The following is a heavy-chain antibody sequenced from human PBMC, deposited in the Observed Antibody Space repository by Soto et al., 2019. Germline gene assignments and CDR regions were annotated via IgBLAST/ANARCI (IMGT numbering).Heavy chain of an antibody. J-gene: IGHJ4*02. Sequence: PSETLSLTCTVSGGSISSGGYYWSWIRQHPGKGLEWIGYIYYSGSTYYNPSLKSRVTISVDTSKNQFSLKLSSVTAADTAVYYCARVVGSTVTIENNGVVFDYWGQGTLVTVSS. D-gene: IGHD4-4*01. CDR2: IYYSGST. CDR3: ARVVGSTVTIENNGVVFDY. V-gene: IGHV4-31*03. CDR1: GGSISSGGYY.